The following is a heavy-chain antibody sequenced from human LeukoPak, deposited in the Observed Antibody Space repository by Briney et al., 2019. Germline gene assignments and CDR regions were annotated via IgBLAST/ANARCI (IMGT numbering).Heavy chain of an antibody. V-gene: IGHV3-23*01. CDR2: ISAAGGSL. CDR1: GFSFSDYA. Sequence: GGSLRLSCAASGFSFSDYAMSWVRQAPGKGLEWVSTISAAGGSLYYADSVKGRLTISRDNSKNTLYLQMKGLRVEDTALYYCARILGPMIVVAPPDYRGQGTLVTVSS. D-gene: IGHD3-22*01. CDR3: ARILGPMIVVAPPDY. J-gene: IGHJ4*02.